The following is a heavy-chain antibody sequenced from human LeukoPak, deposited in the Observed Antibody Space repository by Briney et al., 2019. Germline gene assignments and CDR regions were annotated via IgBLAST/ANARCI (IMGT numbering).Heavy chain of an antibody. V-gene: IGHV4-59*01. D-gene: IGHD6-13*01. J-gene: IGHJ4*02. CDR1: GGSISSYY. CDR3: AGDGYSSSWYYFDY. CDR2: IYYSGST. Sequence: SETLSLTCTVSGGSISSYYWSWIRQPPGKGLEWIGYIYYSGSTNYNPSLKSRVTISVDTSKNQFSLKPSSVTAADTAVYYCAGDGYSSSWYYFDYWGQGTLVTVSS.